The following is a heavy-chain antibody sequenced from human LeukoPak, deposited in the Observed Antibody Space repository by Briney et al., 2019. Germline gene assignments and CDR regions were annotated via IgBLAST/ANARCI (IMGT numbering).Heavy chain of an antibody. CDR1: GFTFSSYA. CDR2: ISGSGGST. CDR3: AKGRGYSYGYRYYFDY. J-gene: IGHJ4*02. Sequence: GGSLRLSCAASGFTFSSYAMSWVRQAPGKGLEWVSAISGSGGSTYCADSVKGRFTISRDNSKNTLYLQMNSLRAEDTAVYYCAKGRGYSYGYRYYFDYRGQGTLVTVSS. D-gene: IGHD5-18*01. V-gene: IGHV3-23*01.